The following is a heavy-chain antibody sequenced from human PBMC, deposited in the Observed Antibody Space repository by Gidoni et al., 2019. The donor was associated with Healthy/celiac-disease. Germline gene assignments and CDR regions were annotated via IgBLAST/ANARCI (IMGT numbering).Heavy chain of an antibody. J-gene: IGHJ4*02. D-gene: IGHD3-22*01. CDR3: ARSPDYYDSSGPPDY. V-gene: IGHV1-2*02. Sequence: QVQLVQSGAEVKNPGASVKVSCKASGYTFTGYYMHWVRQAPGQGLEWMGWINPNSGGTNYAQKFQGRVTMTRDTSISTAYMELSRLRSDDTAVYYCARSPDYYDSSGPPDYWGQGTLVTVSS. CDR2: INPNSGGT. CDR1: GYTFTGYY.